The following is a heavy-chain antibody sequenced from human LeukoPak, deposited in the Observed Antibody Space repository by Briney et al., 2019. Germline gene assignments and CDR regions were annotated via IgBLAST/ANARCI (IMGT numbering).Heavy chain of an antibody. J-gene: IGHJ5*02. CDR3: ARDQVELDILTGYIGWFDP. V-gene: IGHV3-30*04. Sequence: GGSLRLSCAASGFTFSSYAMHWVRQAPGKGLEWVAVISYDGSNKYYADSVKGRFTISRDNSKNTLYLQMNSLRAEDTAVYYCARDQVELDILTGYIGWFDPWGQGTLVTVSS. D-gene: IGHD3-9*01. CDR1: GFTFSSYA. CDR2: ISYDGSNK.